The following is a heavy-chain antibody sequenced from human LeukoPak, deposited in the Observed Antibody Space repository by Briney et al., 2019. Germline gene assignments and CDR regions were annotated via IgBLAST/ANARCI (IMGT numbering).Heavy chain of an antibody. V-gene: IGHV3-23*01. J-gene: IGHJ4*02. D-gene: IGHD2-15*01. Sequence: PGGSLRLSCAASGFTFSSSAMSWVRQAPGKELEWVSAINPSGDDTYYAESVRGRFTISRDNSKNTVYLQMNSLRAEDTAAYYCARQRGYCSSGSCYFDYWGQGTLVTVSS. CDR3: ARQRGYCSSGSCYFDY. CDR1: GFTFSSSA. CDR2: INPSGDDT.